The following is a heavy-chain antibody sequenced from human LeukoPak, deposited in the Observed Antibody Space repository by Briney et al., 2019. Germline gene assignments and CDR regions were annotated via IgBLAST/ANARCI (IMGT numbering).Heavy chain of an antibody. Sequence: SQTLSLTCAVSGGSISSGGYSWSWIRQPPGKGLEWIGYIYHSGSTYYNPSLKSRVTISVDRSKNQFSLKLSSVTAVDTAVYYCARGRAGYGMDVWGQGTTVTVSS. V-gene: IGHV4-30-2*01. CDR3: ARGRAGYGMDV. CDR2: IYHSGST. J-gene: IGHJ6*02. CDR1: GGSISSGGYS.